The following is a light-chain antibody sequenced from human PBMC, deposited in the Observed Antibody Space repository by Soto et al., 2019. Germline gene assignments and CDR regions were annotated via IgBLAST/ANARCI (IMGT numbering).Light chain of an antibody. J-gene: IGKJ4*01. CDR3: QQRNDLPST. Sequence: EMVLTQSPSTLSLSPGDTATLACMASQSGGSYLGWYQQRPGQAPSRLIDDPSNMATGIPARFSGSGSGTDFTLTIGSLEPEDFAVYYCQQRNDLPSTFGGGATVEIK. V-gene: IGKV3-11*01. CDR1: QSGGSY. CDR2: DPS.